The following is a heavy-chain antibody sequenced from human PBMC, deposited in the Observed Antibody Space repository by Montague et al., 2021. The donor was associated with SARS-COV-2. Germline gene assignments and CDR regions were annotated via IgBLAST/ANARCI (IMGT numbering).Heavy chain of an antibody. J-gene: IGHJ4*02. CDR3: TRHVHMTWPEPSPGFDY. CDR1: GDSISSSSYN. V-gene: IGHV4-39*01. CDR2: VHYNGRT. D-gene: IGHD1-1*01. Sequence: SETLSLTCTVSGDSISSSSYNWGWIHQPPGKGLEWIGSVHYNGRTYYKPSLKSRVTIYVDTSKNQISLRLSSVTAADTAVYYSTRHVHMTWPEPSPGFDYWGQGTLVTVSS.